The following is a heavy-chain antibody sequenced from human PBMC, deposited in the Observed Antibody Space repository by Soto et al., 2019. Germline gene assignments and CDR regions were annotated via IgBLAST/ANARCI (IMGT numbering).Heavy chain of an antibody. V-gene: IGHV1-69*05. CDR3: ASPVATVYYYYGMDV. CDR1: GGTFSSYA. CDR2: IIPIFGTA. D-gene: IGHD2-21*02. J-gene: IGHJ6*02. Sequence: QVQLVQPGAEVKKPGSSVKVSCKASGGTFSSYAITWVRQAPGQGLEWMGGIIPIFGTADYAQKFEGRVTLTTDEATSTAYMELSSLRSEDTAVYYCASPVATVYYYYGMDVWGQGTTVTVSS.